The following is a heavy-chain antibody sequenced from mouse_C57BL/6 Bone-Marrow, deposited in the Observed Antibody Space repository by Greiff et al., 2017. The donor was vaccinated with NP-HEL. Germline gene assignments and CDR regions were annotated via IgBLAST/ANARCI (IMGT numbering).Heavy chain of an antibody. Sequence: QVQLQQPGAELVKPGASVKLSCKASGYTFTSYWMHWVKQRPGRGLEWIGRIDPYNGGTKYNEKFKSKATLTVDKTSSTAYMQLSSLTAEDSAVYYCARRTAGEYWGRGTTPTVTS. CDR2: IDPYNGGT. J-gene: IGHJ2*01. D-gene: IGHD6-1*01. CDR1: GYTFTSYW. V-gene: IGHV1-72*01. CDR3: ARRTAGEY.